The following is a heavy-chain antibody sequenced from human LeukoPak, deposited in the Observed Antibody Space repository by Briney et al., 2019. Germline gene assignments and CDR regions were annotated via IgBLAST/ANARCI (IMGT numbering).Heavy chain of an antibody. CDR3: ARVMVHYDILTGQDY. CDR1: GYTFTDYY. J-gene: IGHJ4*02. CDR2: INPNSGGT. D-gene: IGHD3-9*01. Sequence: VAVTISCMASGYTFTDYYMHWVRPAPGQGLEWMGWINPNSGGTNYAQKFQGRVTITRVTSISTAYMELRRLRSDDTAVYYCARVMVHYDILTGQDYWGQGTPVTVSS. V-gene: IGHV1-2*02.